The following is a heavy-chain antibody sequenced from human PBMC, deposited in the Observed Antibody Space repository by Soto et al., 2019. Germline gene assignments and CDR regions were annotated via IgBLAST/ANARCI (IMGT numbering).Heavy chain of an antibody. Sequence: GESLKISCKGSGYSFTSYWIGWVRQMPGKDLEWMGIIYPGDSDTRYSPTFQGQVTISADKSISTAYLQWSSLKASDTAIYYCARLAGTAMAHDAFDIWGQGTMVTVSS. D-gene: IGHD5-18*01. CDR3: ARLAGTAMAHDAFDI. V-gene: IGHV5-51*01. J-gene: IGHJ3*02. CDR2: IYPGDSDT. CDR1: GYSFTSYW.